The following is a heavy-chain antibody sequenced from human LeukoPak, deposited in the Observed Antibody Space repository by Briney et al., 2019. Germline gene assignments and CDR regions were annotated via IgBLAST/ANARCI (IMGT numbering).Heavy chain of an antibody. CDR3: ARSLDTAMDPLDY. CDR2: IYYSGST. V-gene: IGHV4-30-4*08. J-gene: IGHJ4*02. CDR1: GGSISSGDYY. Sequence: SETLSLTCTVSGGSISSGDYYWSWIRQPLGKGLEWIGYIYYSGSTYYNPSLKSRVTISVDTSKNQFSLKLSSVTAADTAVYYCARSLDTAMDPLDYWGQGTLVTVSS. D-gene: IGHD5-18*01.